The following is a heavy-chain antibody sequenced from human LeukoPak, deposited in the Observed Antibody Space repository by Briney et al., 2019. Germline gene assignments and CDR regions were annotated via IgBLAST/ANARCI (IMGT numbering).Heavy chain of an antibody. D-gene: IGHD6-6*01. CDR2: IYYSGST. Sequence: KSSWTESLTCTVSGGSISSGGYYWSWLRQHPGKGLEWFVKIYYSGSTYYNPSLESRVTISVDTSKNQFSLKLSSVTAADTAVYYYARAPVSIAARPDYYYGMDVWGQGTTVTVSS. CDR1: GGSISSGGYY. V-gene: IGHV4-31*03. CDR3: ARAPVSIAARPDYYYGMDV. J-gene: IGHJ6*02.